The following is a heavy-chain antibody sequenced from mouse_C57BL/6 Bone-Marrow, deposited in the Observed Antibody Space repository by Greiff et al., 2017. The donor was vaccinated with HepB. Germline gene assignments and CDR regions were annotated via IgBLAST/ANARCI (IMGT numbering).Heavy chain of an antibody. J-gene: IGHJ2*01. CDR1: GFTFSDYG. D-gene: IGHD2-13*01. CDR2: ISSGSSTI. V-gene: IGHV5-17*01. CDR3: ARGGEYCDDYPYYFDY. Sequence: EVKLVESGGGLVKPGGSLKLSCAASGFTFSDYGMHWVRQAPEKGLEWVAYISSGSSTIYYADTVKGRFTISRDNAKNTLFLQMTSLRSEDTAMYYCARGGEYCDDYPYYFDYWGQGTTLTVSS.